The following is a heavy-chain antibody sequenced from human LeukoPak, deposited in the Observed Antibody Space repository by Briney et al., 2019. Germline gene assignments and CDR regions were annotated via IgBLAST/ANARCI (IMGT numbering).Heavy chain of an antibody. CDR2: IKQDGSEK. CDR1: GFTFSSCW. V-gene: IGHV3-7*04. CDR3: ARDLYYGMDV. Sequence: GGSLRLSCAASGFTFSSCWMSWVRQAPGKGLEWVANIKQDGSEKYYVDSVKGRFTISRDNAKNSLYLQMNSLRAEDTAVYYCARDLYYGMDVWGQGTTVTVSS. J-gene: IGHJ6*02.